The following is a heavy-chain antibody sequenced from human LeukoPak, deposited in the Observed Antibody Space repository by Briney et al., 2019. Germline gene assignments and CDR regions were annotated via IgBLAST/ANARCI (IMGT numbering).Heavy chain of an antibody. CDR3: ARVKQWLVLPHPYYYGMDV. D-gene: IGHD6-19*01. Sequence: SETLSLTCTVSGGSISSYYWSWIRQPPGKGLEWIGYIYYSGSTNYNPSLKSRVTISVDTSKNQFSLKLSSVTAADTAVYYCARVKQWLVLPHPYYYGMDVWGQGTTVTVSS. V-gene: IGHV4-59*01. J-gene: IGHJ6*02. CDR1: GGSISSYY. CDR2: IYYSGST.